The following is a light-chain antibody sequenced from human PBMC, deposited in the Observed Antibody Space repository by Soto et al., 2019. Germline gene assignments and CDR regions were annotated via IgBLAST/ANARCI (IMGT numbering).Light chain of an antibody. V-gene: IGKV1-5*03. CDR2: KAS. CDR1: QSITTW. CDR3: QHYNSYSEA. J-gene: IGKJ1*01. Sequence: IQMTQSPSTVSAYVGDSVTITCRASQSITTWLAWYQQRPGKAPKLLIYKASSLESGVPSRFSGSGSGTEFTLTISSLQPDDFATYYCQHYNSYSEAFGQGTKVDIK.